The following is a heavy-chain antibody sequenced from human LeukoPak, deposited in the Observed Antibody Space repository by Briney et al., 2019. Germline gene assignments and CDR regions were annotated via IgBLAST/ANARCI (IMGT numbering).Heavy chain of an antibody. Sequence: SETLSLTCAVYGGSFSGYYWSWIRQPPGKGLEWIGEINHSGSTNYNPSLKSRVTISVDTSNNQFSLKLSSVTAADTAVYYCARDLVLYCSSSSCPRNDAFDFWGQGTMVTVSS. V-gene: IGHV4-34*01. D-gene: IGHD2-2*01. CDR1: GGSFSGYY. J-gene: IGHJ3*01. CDR3: ARDLVLYCSSSSCPRNDAFDF. CDR2: INHSGST.